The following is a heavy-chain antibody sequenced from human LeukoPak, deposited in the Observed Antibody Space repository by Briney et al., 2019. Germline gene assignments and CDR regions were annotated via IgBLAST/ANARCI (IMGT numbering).Heavy chain of an antibody. V-gene: IGHV3-21*01. Sequence: GGSLRLSCAASGFTFSSYSMNWVRQAPGKGLEWVSSISSSSSYIYYADSVKGRFTISRDNAKNSLYLQMSSLGAEDTAVYYCTTFDCSGGSCPNAFDIWGQGTMVTVSS. CDR2: ISSSSSYI. J-gene: IGHJ3*02. D-gene: IGHD2-15*01. CDR1: GFTFSSYS. CDR3: TTFDCSGGSCPNAFDI.